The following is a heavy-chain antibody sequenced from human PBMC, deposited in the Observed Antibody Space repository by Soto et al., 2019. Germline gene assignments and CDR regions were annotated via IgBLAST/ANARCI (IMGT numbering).Heavy chain of an antibody. CDR3: AKDLATVAGTLEYYFDY. V-gene: IGHV3-23*01. D-gene: IGHD6-19*01. CDR1: GFTFSSYA. CDR2: ISGSGGST. J-gene: IGHJ4*02. Sequence: PGGSLRLSCAASGFTFSSYAMSWVRQAPGKGLEWVSAISGSGGSTYYADSVKGRFTISRDNSKNTLYLQMNSLRAEDTAVYYCAKDLATVAGTLEYYFDYWGQGTLVTVSS.